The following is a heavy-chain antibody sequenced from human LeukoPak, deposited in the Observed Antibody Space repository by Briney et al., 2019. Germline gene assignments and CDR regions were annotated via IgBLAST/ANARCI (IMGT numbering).Heavy chain of an antibody. CDR1: GGSFSGYY. CDR2: INHSGST. D-gene: IGHD3-22*01. Sequence: SETLSLTCAVYGGSFSGYYWSWIRQPPGKGLEWIGEINHSGSTNYNPSLKSRVTISVDTSKNQFSLKLSSVTAADTAVYYCARVGGSSGYYPFDYWGQGTTVTVSS. J-gene: IGHJ4*03. V-gene: IGHV4-34*01. CDR3: ARVGGSSGYYPFDY.